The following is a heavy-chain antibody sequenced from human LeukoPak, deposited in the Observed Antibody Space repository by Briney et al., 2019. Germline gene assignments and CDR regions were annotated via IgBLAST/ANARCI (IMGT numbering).Heavy chain of an antibody. D-gene: IGHD2-8*02. CDR3: AGAWSRVDGFDI. V-gene: IGHV3-7*01. J-gene: IGHJ3*02. CDR2: INQGGSEK. CDR1: GFTFTNYW. Sequence: PGGSLRLSCAASGFTFTNYWMSWVRQAPGKGLEWVANINQGGSEKYYVDSVKGRFTVSRDNAKSSVYLQMNSLRTEDTAIYYCAGAWSRVDGFDIWGQGTMVTVSS.